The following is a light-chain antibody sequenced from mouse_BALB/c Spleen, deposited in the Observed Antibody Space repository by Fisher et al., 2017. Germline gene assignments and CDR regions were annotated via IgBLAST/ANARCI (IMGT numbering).Light chain of an antibody. Sequence: IVMIQSTAIMSASLGEEITLTCSASSSVSYMHWYQQKSGTSPKLLIYSTSNLASGVPSRFSGSGSGTFYSLTISSVEAEDAADYYCHQWSSYLTFGAGTKLELK. CDR3: HQWSSYLT. J-gene: IGKJ5*01. CDR2: STS. CDR1: SSVSY. V-gene: IGKV4-80*01.